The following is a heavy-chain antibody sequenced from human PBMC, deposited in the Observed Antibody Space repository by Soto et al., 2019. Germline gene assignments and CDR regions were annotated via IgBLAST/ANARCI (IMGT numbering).Heavy chain of an antibody. Sequence: GGSLRLSCAASGFTFSSYSMNWVRQAPGKGLEWVSSISSSSSYIYYADSVKGRFTISRDNAKNSLYLQMNSLRAEDTAVYYCARDYDFWSGPNRRMDVWGQGTTVTV. D-gene: IGHD3-3*01. CDR2: ISSSSSYI. V-gene: IGHV3-21*01. J-gene: IGHJ6*02. CDR1: GFTFSSYS. CDR3: ARDYDFWSGPNRRMDV.